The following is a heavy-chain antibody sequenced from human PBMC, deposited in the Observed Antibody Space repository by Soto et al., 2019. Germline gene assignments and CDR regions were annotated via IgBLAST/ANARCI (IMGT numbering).Heavy chain of an antibody. Sequence: EVQLLDSGGGLVQPGGSLRLSCAASGFTFSNYAMNWVRQAPGNGLEWVSVISGSGDSTYYADSVKGRFTISRDNSKNTLYLQMNSLRAEDTAVYYCARRGPGSYFDYWGQGTLVTVSS. J-gene: IGHJ4*02. D-gene: IGHD2-15*01. CDR3: ARRGPGSYFDY. CDR2: ISGSGDST. V-gene: IGHV3-23*01. CDR1: GFTFSNYA.